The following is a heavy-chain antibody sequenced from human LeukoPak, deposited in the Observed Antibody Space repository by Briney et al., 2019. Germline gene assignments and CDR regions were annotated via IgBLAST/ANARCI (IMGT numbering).Heavy chain of an antibody. V-gene: IGHV4-38-2*02. CDR1: GYSISSGYY. CDR2: IYHSGST. D-gene: IGHD2-8*01. CDR3: ARAVYRRRAYYMDV. J-gene: IGHJ6*03. Sequence: SETLSLTCTVSGYSISSGYYWGWIRPPPGKGLEWIGSIYHSGSTYYNPSLKSRVTISVDTSKNQFSLKLSSVTAADTAVYYCARAVYRRRAYYMDVWGKGTTVTVSS.